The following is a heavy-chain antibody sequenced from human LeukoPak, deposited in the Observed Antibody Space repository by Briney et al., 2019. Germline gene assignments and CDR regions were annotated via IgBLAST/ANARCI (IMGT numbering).Heavy chain of an antibody. V-gene: IGHV4-34*01. J-gene: IGHJ4*02. Sequence: SETLSLTCAVYGGSFSGYYWSWIRQPPGKGLEWIGEINHSGSTNYNPSLKSRVTISVDTSKNQFSLKLSSVTAADTAVYYCGRAAGRDREYYFDYWGQGTLVTVSS. CDR2: INHSGST. CDR1: GGSFSGYY. D-gene: IGHD6-13*01. CDR3: GRAAGRDREYYFDY.